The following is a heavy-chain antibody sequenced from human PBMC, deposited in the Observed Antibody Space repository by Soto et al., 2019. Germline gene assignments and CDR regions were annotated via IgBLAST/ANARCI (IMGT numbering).Heavy chain of an antibody. Sequence: QVQLVESGGGVVQPGRSLRLSCAASGFTFSHYGIHWVRQAPGKGLEWLAVISYDGSNKHYADSVKGRFTVSRDNSKNTRYLQMNSLRAEDTAVYFFSRDSGKYQGTIDYWGHGTLVNVSS. CDR1: GFTFSHYG. CDR2: ISYDGSNK. D-gene: IGHD1-26*01. J-gene: IGHJ4*01. V-gene: IGHV3-30*03. CDR3: SRDSGKYQGTIDY.